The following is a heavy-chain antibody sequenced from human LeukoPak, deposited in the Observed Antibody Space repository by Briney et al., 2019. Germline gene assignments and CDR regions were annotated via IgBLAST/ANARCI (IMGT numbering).Heavy chain of an antibody. CDR3: ARDNSVGDNAWWFDP. Sequence: EASVKVSCKASGYTFTSYYMHWVRQAPGQGRDWMGLINPTGGSTGYAQKFQGRVTMTRDMSTSTDYMELSSLRSEDTAIYYCARDNSVGDNAWWFDPWGQGTLVTVSS. V-gene: IGHV1-46*01. D-gene: IGHD1-26*01. J-gene: IGHJ5*02. CDR2: INPTGGST. CDR1: GYTFTSYY.